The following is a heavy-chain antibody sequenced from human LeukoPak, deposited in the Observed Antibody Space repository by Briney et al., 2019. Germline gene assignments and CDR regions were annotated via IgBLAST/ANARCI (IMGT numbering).Heavy chain of an antibody. CDR2: ISSSSSYI. D-gene: IGHD2-2*02. CDR3: ARNSVPADIIDWFDP. V-gene: IGHV3-21*01. Sequence: GGSLRLSCAASGFTFSSYSMNWVRQAPGKGLEWVSSISSSSSYIYYADSVKGRFTISRDNAKNSLYPQMNSLRAEDTAVYYCARNSVPADIIDWFDPWGQGTLVTVSS. CDR1: GFTFSSYS. J-gene: IGHJ5*02.